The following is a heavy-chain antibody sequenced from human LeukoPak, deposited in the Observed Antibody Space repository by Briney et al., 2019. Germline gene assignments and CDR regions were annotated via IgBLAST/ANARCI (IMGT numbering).Heavy chain of an antibody. CDR2: IYYSGST. J-gene: IGHJ5*02. Sequence: PSETLSLTCAVYGGSFSGYYWSWIRQPPGQGLEWIGSIYYSGSTYYNPSLKSRVTISVDTSKNQFSLRLSSVTAADTAVYYCARHRVTIFGVGRNWFDPWGQGTLVTVSS. V-gene: IGHV4-34*01. CDR1: GGSFSGYY. D-gene: IGHD3-3*01. CDR3: ARHRVTIFGVGRNWFDP.